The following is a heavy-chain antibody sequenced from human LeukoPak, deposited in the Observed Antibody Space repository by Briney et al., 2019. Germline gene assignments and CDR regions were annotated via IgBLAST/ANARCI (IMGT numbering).Heavy chain of an antibody. D-gene: IGHD3-22*01. J-gene: IGHJ4*02. CDR2: ISSSGSTI. Sequence: GGSLRLSCAASGFTFSSYEMNWVRQAPGKGLEWVSYISSSGSTIYYADSVKGRFTISRDNSRNTLYLQMNSLRAEDTAVYYCAKYNYYDSSGYLHFDYWGQGTLVTVSS. CDR1: GFTFSSYE. V-gene: IGHV3-48*03. CDR3: AKYNYYDSSGYLHFDY.